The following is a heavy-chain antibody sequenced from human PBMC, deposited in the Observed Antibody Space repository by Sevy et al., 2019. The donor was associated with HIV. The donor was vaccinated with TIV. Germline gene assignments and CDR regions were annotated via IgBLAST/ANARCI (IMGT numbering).Heavy chain of an antibody. CDR3: ARDLEFYDYGDYGPAFMPDF. J-gene: IGHJ4*01. CDR1: GFTFSAFG. Sequence: GGSLRLSCAASGFTFSAFGMHWVRQAPGKGLEWVAVIWFDGSNTYYSDSVKGRFTISRDIAKNTLRLKMNSLRAEDTAVYYCARDLEFYDYGDYGPAFMPDFWGHGTLVTVSS. CDR2: IWFDGSNT. V-gene: IGHV3-33*01. D-gene: IGHD4-17*01.